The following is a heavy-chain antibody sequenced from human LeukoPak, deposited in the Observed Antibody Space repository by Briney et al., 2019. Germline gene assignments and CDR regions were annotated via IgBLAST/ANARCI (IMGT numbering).Heavy chain of an antibody. Sequence: GGALRLSCAASGFTFSDFFMSWIRRAPGKGLEWVSYISSDGGTIYYADSVRGRFTISRDNSKHSVYLQTISLRAEDTAVYYCARDPLSDSSGGYWGQGTLVTVSS. CDR1: GFTFSDFF. D-gene: IGHD3-3*01. CDR2: ISSDGGTI. V-gene: IGHV3-11*01. CDR3: ARDPLSDSSGGY. J-gene: IGHJ4*02.